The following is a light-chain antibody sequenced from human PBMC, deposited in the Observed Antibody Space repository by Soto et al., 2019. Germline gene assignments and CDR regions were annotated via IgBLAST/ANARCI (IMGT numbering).Light chain of an antibody. J-gene: IGKJ1*01. Sequence: DIHVTQSPSTLSASVGDRVAITCRASQSIDNLLVWYQQKPGKAPKLLIYKAYKLESGVPSGFSGSGSGTDFTLTINSLQPDDFATYNCQQYSSYPWTFGQGTKVEIK. CDR2: KAY. CDR1: QSIDNL. CDR3: QQYSSYPWT. V-gene: IGKV1-5*03.